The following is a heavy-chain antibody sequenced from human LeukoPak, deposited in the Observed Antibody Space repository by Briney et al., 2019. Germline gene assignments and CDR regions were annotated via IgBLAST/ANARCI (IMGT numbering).Heavy chain of an antibody. CDR3: ARYSSGSYYYSGMDV. V-gene: IGHV4-59*08. D-gene: IGHD5-18*01. J-gene: IGHJ6*02. CDR2: ISYSGST. Sequence: NPSETPSLTCTVSGGSISSYYWSWIRQPPGKGLEWIGYISYSGSTHYSPSLKSRVTTSVDMSKTQFSLKLSSVTAADTAVYYCARYSSGSYYYSGMDVWGQGTTVTVSS. CDR1: GGSISSYY.